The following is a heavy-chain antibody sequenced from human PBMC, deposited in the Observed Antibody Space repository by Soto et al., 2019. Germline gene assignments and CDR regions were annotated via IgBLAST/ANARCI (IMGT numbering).Heavy chain of an antibody. J-gene: IGHJ4*02. V-gene: IGHV3-7*03. CDR3: ARDLPGYCSTTNCYYYFDF. CDR1: GFTFTSYS. CDR2: IRQDGHEK. Sequence: VGSLRLSCAVPGFTFTSYSMSWVRQAPGEGLEWVANIRQDGHEKYYVDSVRGRFTISRDNAQNSLYLQMDSLRAEDTAMYYCARDLPGYCSTTNCYYYFDFWGQGTLVTVSS. D-gene: IGHD2-2*01.